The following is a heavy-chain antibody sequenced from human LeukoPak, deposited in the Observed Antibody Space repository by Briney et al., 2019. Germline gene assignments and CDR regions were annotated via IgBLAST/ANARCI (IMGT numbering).Heavy chain of an antibody. CDR3: AKETSSSFDY. V-gene: IGHV3-23*01. D-gene: IGHD6-6*01. CDR2: ISNSGGST. J-gene: IGHJ4*02. Sequence: PGGSLRLSCVASGFTFSDYSMNWVRQPPGKGLEWVSGISNSGGSTYYADSVKGRFTISRDNSKNTLYLQMNSLRAEDTAVYYCAKETSSSFDYWGQGTLVTVSS. CDR1: GFTFSDYS.